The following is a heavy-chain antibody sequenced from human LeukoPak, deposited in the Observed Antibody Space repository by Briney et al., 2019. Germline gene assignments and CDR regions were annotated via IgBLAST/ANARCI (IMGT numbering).Heavy chain of an antibody. D-gene: IGHD3-16*01. CDR1: GGSISSYY. J-gene: IGHJ3*02. V-gene: IGHV4-59*01. CDR2: IYYSGST. CDR3: ARDSPWGGRDRFTDAFDI. Sequence: SETLSLTCTVSGGSISSYYWSWIRQPPGKGLEWIGYIYYSGSTNYNPSLKSRVTISVDTSKNQFSLKLSSVTAADTAVYYCARDSPWGGRDRFTDAFDIWGQGTMVTVSS.